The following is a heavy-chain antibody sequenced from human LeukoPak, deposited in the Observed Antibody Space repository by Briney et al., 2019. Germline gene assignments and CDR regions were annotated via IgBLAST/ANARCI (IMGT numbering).Heavy chain of an antibody. CDR2: INPSGGST. CDR1: GYTFTSYY. Sequence: GASVKVSCKASGYTFTSYYMHWVRQAPGQGLEWMGIINPSGGSTSYAQKFQGRVTMTRDMSTSTVYMELSSLRSEDTAVYYCAIIAGCCSSTSCSKFDYWGQGTLVTVSS. CDR3: AIIAGCCSSTSCSKFDY. V-gene: IGHV1-46*01. J-gene: IGHJ4*02. D-gene: IGHD2-2*03.